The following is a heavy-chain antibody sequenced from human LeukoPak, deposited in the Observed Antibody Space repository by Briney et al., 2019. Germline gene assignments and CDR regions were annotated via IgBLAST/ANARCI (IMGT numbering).Heavy chain of an antibody. J-gene: IGHJ6*02. CDR2: ISSSSSYI. V-gene: IGHV3-21*01. Sequence: PGGSLRLSCAASGFTFSSYSMNWVRQAPGQGLEWVSSISSSSSYIYYADSLKGRFTISRDNAKNSLYLQMNSLRAEDTAVYYCARDNHVVVVAASAPLYYYGMDVWGQGTTVTVSS. CDR1: GFTFSSYS. D-gene: IGHD2-15*01. CDR3: ARDNHVVVVAASAPLYYYGMDV.